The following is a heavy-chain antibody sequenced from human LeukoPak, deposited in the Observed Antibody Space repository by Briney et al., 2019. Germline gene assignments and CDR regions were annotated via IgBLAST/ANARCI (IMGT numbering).Heavy chain of an antibody. CDR1: GFTFSTYA. CDR2: IGNSGGGT. D-gene: IGHD2-15*01. V-gene: IGHV3-23*01. Sequence: PGGPLRLSCAASGFTFSTYAMSWVRQAPGKGLEWISVIGNSGGGTYYTDSVKGRFTISRDNSKNTLFMQMNSLRAEDTAVYYCAKGNSGSSYSGSDYWGQGTLVTVSS. CDR3: AKGNSGSSYSGSDY. J-gene: IGHJ4*02.